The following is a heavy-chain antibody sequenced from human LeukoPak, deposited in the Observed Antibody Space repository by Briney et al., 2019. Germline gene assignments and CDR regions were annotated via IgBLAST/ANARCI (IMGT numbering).Heavy chain of an antibody. D-gene: IGHD1-14*01. J-gene: IGHJ3*02. CDR2: ISSSGSTI. V-gene: IGHV3-48*03. CDR1: GFTFSSYE. Sequence: PGGSLRLSCAASGFTFSSYEMNWVRQAPGKGLEWVSYISSSGSTIYYADSVKGRFTISRDNAKNSLYLQMNSLRAEDTAVYYCARVQIPGAFDIWGQGTMVTVSS. CDR3: ARVQIPGAFDI.